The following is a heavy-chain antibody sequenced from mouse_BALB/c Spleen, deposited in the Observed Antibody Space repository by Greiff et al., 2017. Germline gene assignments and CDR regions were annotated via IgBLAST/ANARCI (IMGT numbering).Heavy chain of an antibody. CDR1: GFTFSSYG. CDR2: ISSGGSYT. CDR3: ARHSDAGFAY. V-gene: IGHV5-6*01. Sequence: EVKLMESGGDLVKPGGSLKLSCAASGFTFSSYGMSWVRQTPDKRLEWVATISSGGSYTYYPDSVKGRFTISRDNAKNTLYLQMSSLKSEDTAMYYCARHSDAGFAYWGQGTLVTVSA. J-gene: IGHJ3*01.